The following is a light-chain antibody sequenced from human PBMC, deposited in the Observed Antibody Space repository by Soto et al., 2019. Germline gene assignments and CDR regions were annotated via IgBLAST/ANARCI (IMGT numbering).Light chain of an antibody. V-gene: IGKV3-15*01. CDR1: QSVNSN. Sequence: EIVMTQSPATLSVSPGERLTLSCRASQSVNSNLAWYQQKPGQAPRLLIYGASTRATGIPARFSGSGSGTEVTLTISSLQSEDFAIYYCQQYNKGWTFGQGTKVEIK. J-gene: IGKJ1*01. CDR2: GAS. CDR3: QQYNKGWT.